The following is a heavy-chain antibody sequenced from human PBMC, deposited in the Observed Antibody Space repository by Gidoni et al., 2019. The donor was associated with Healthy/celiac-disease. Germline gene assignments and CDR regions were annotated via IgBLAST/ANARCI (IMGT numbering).Heavy chain of an antibody. CDR1: SDTISSSSYY. V-gene: IGHV4-39*01. Sequence: QPQLKAADRRVVKPWETRSLTCTVSSDTISSSSYYWGWISQPPGKGLEWIGSIYYSGSTYYNTSLKSRVTISVDTYKNQSSLQLSCVTAADTAVYYCARRTTVTNDEAVDIWGQGTMATVSS. CDR2: IYYSGST. J-gene: IGHJ3*02. D-gene: IGHD4-17*01. CDR3: ARRTTVTNDEAVDI.